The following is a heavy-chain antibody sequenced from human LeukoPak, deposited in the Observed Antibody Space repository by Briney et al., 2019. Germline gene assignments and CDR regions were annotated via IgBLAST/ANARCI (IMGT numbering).Heavy chain of an antibody. V-gene: IGHV3-48*03. CDR1: GFTFSSYE. Sequence: GGSLRLSCAASGFTFSSYEMNWVRQAPGKGLEWVSYISSSGSTIYYADSVKGRFTISRDNAKNSLYLQMNSLRAEDTAVYYCARGLGSGRHAFDIWGQGTMVTVSS. CDR2: ISSSGSTI. CDR3: ARGLGSGRHAFDI. D-gene: IGHD3-10*01. J-gene: IGHJ3*02.